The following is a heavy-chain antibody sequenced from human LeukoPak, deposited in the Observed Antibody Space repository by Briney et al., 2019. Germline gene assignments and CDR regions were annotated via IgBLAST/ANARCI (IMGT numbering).Heavy chain of an antibody. CDR3: AKGPPRGYCSGGSCYFGY. CDR1: GFTFSSYA. V-gene: IGHV3-23*01. Sequence: GGSLRLSCAASGFTFSSYAMSWVRQAPGKGLEWVSAISGSGGSTYYADSVKGRFTISRDNSKNTLYLQMNSLRAEDTAVYYCAKGPPRGYCSGGSCYFGYWGQGTLVTVSS. CDR2: ISGSGGST. D-gene: IGHD2-15*01. J-gene: IGHJ4*02.